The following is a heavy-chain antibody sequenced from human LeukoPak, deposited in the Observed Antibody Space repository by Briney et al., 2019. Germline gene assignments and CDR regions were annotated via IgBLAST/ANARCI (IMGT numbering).Heavy chain of an antibody. CDR3: ARGKVVAGTPGQNSWDY. Sequence: SETLSLTCTVSGGSISSYYWSWIRQPAGKGLEWVGRIYTSGSTNYNPSLKSRVSMSVDTFKNQFSLKLSSVTAADTAVYYCARGKVVAGTPGQNSWDYWGQGTLVTVSS. CDR2: IYTSGST. V-gene: IGHV4-4*07. D-gene: IGHD6-19*01. J-gene: IGHJ4*02. CDR1: GGSISSYY.